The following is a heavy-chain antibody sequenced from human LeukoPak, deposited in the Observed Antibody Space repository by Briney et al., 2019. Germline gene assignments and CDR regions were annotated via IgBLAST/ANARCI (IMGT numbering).Heavy chain of an antibody. D-gene: IGHD2-2*02. V-gene: IGHV4-59*01. Sequence: SETLSFNCTVSGGSISSYYWSWIRQPPGKGLEWIGYIYYSGSTNYNPSLKSRVTISVDTSKNQFSLKLSSVTAADTAVYYCARLVVPAAIGVWEWFDPWGQGTLVTVSS. CDR3: ARLVVPAAIGVWEWFDP. CDR2: IYYSGST. CDR1: GGSISSYY. J-gene: IGHJ5*02.